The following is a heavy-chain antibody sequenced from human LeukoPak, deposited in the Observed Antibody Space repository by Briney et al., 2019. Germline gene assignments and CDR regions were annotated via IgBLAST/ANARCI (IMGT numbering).Heavy chain of an antibody. D-gene: IGHD1-1*01. CDR2: IYPPDSDT. CDR1: GYRFTTDY. J-gene: IGHJ4*02. Sequence: GESLKISCKASGYRFTTDYIGWVRQMPGKGLEWMGSIYPPDSDTKYSPSFQGQVTISADKSISTAYLQWSSLKASDTAIYYCARLASEGTFDYWGQGILVTVSS. CDR3: ARLASEGTFDY. V-gene: IGHV5-51*01.